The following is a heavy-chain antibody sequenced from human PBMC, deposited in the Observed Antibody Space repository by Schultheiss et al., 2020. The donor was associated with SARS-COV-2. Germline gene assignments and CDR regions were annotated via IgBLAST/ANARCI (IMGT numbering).Heavy chain of an antibody. CDR2: INHSGST. D-gene: IGHD2-15*01. Sequence: SETLSLTCAVYGGSFSGYYWSWIRQPPGKGLEWIGEINHSGSTNYNPSLKSRVTISVDTSKNQFSLKLSSVTAADTAVYYCARALGYGHYFDYWGQGTLVTVSS. V-gene: IGHV4-34*01. CDR1: GGSFSGYY. J-gene: IGHJ4*02. CDR3: ARALGYGHYFDY.